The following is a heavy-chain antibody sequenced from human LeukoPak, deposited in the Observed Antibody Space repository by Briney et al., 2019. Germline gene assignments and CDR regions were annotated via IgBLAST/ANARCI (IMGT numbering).Heavy chain of an antibody. CDR3: ARDPSYGNN. CDR2: ISSGSTYA. V-gene: IGHV3-21*01. CDR1: GFTFSTYS. Sequence: PGGSLRLSCAASGFTFSTYSLNWVRQAPGKGLEWVSSISSGSTYAHYADSVKGRFVVSRDNAKNSLYLQMNSLRAEDTAVYYCARDPSYGNNWGQGTLVIVSS. J-gene: IGHJ4*02. D-gene: IGHD3-16*02.